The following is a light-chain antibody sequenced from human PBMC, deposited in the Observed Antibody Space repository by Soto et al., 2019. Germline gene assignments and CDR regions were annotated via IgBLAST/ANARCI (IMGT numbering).Light chain of an antibody. J-gene: IGKJ3*01. CDR3: QQYGDWPPIT. V-gene: IGKV3-15*01. CDR1: QDVSTS. Sequence: ETVMTQSPAALSVSPGERVTLSCRASQDVSTSLAWYQQKPGQGPRLLIYGASTRATGVPPRFSGSGSGTQLTLTISSLQSEDLAMYYCQQYGDWPPITFGTGTRVHFK. CDR2: GAS.